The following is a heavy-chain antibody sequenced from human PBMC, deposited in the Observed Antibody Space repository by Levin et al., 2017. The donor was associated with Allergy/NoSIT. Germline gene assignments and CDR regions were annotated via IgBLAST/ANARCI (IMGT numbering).Heavy chain of an antibody. Sequence: GESLKISCKGSGYSFTSYWLIWVRQMPGKGLEWMGKIDPTDSYTNYSPSLEGHVTISTDNSLSTAYLPWSSLKASDTAMYFCARVEGYGSGSYHFQHWGQGTLVTVSS. CDR2: IDPTDSYT. CDR1: GYSFTSYW. V-gene: IGHV5-10-1*01. CDR3: ARVEGYGSGSYHFQH. J-gene: IGHJ1*01. D-gene: IGHD3-10*01.